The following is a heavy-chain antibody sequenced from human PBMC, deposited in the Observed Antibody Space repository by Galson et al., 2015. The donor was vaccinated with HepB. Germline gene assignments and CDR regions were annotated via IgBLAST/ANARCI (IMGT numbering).Heavy chain of an antibody. D-gene: IGHD3-10*01. CDR3: AKTMVRGEN. V-gene: IGHV3-48*03. Sequence: SLRLSCAGSGFTFSSYEMIWVRQAPGKGLEWVSYISSSGSTIYYADSVKGRFTISRDNAKNSLYLQMNSLRGEDTAVYYCAKTMVRGENWGQGTLVTVSS. CDR1: GFTFSSYE. CDR2: ISSSGSTI. J-gene: IGHJ4*02.